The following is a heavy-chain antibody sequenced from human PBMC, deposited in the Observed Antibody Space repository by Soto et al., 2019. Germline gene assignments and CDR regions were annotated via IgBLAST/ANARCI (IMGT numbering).Heavy chain of an antibody. CDR1: GCSINNNVHY. CDR2: IYYTGTT. V-gene: IGHV4-39*01. Sequence: SETLSLTCTVSGCSINNNVHYWGWIRQPPGKGLEWIGSIYYTGTTYYDPSLKSRVSTSIDTSKNQFYLRLNSVTAADTAFYYCVGTALIVGTSGSDYWGQGTLVTVSS. J-gene: IGHJ4*01. CDR3: VGTALIVGTSGSDY. D-gene: IGHD1-26*01.